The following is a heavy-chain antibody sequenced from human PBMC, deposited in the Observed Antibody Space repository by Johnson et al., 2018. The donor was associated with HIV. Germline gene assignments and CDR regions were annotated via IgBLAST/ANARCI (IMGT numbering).Heavy chain of an antibody. V-gene: IGHV3-7*01. CDR1: GFTFSSYW. CDR2: IKQDGSEK. Sequence: VQLVESGGGLVQPGGSLRLSCPASGFTFSSYWMNWVRQAPGKGLEWVANIKQDGSEKYYVDSVKGRFTISRDNAKNSLYLQMNSLRAEDTAVYYCARDVGIAENLDAFDIWGQGTMVTVSS. CDR3: ARDVGIAENLDAFDI. D-gene: IGHD6-13*01. J-gene: IGHJ3*02.